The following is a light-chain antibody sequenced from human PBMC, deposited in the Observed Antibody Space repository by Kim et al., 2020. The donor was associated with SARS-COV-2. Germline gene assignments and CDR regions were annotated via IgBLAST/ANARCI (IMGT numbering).Light chain of an antibody. V-gene: IGLV3-19*01. Sequence: LGQTIRITCQGDSLRNYYPSWYQQKPGQAPVLVIYGKNNRPSGIPYRFSGSISGTPASLTITGAQAEDEADYYCNSRDSSGNRYVFGTGTQLTVL. J-gene: IGLJ1*01. CDR1: SLRNYY. CDR3: NSRDSSGNRYV. CDR2: GKN.